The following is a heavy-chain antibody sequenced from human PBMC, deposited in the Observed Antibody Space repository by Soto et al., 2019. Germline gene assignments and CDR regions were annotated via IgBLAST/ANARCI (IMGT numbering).Heavy chain of an antibody. D-gene: IGHD3-22*01. Sequence: SETLSLTCAVSGGSISSGGYSWSWIRQPPGKGLEWIGYIYHSGSTYYNPSLKSRVTISEDRSKNQFSLKLSSVTAADTAVYYCARDWYYYDSSGYYYYYYGMDVWGQGTTVTVSS. CDR1: GGSISSGGYS. CDR2: IYHSGST. CDR3: ARDWYYYDSSGYYYYYYGMDV. J-gene: IGHJ6*02. V-gene: IGHV4-30-2*01.